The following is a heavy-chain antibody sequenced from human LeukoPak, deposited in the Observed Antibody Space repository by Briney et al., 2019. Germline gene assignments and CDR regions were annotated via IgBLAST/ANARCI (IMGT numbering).Heavy chain of an antibody. J-gene: IGHJ6*02. Sequence: PSETLSLTCTVSGGSISSYYWSWIRQPPGKGLEWIGYIYYSGSTNYNPSLKSRVTISVDTSKNQFPLKLSSVTAADTAVYYCARHSPPYCSSTSCFNGMDVWGQGTTVTVSS. D-gene: IGHD2-2*01. CDR3: ARHSPPYCSSTSCFNGMDV. CDR2: IYYSGST. CDR1: GGSISSYY. V-gene: IGHV4-59*08.